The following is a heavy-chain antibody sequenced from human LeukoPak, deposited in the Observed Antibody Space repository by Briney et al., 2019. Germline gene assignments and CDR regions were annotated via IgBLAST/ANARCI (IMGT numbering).Heavy chain of an antibody. V-gene: IGHV3-23*01. Sequence: PGGSLRLSCAASGFIFSSYAMSWVRQAPGKGLEWVSTISGSGGSTYYADSVKGRFTISRDNSKNTLYLQMNSLRAEDTAVYYCARRTNGYCSGGSCYRFFDYWGQGTLVTVSS. J-gene: IGHJ4*02. CDR1: GFIFSSYA. CDR2: ISGSGGST. D-gene: IGHD2-15*01. CDR3: ARRTNGYCSGGSCYRFFDY.